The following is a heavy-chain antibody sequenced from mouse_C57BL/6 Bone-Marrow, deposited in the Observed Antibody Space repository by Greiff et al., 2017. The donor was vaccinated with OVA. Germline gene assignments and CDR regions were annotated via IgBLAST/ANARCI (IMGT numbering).Heavy chain of an antibody. V-gene: IGHV5-15*01. CDR2: ISNLAYSI. CDR3: ARLSTMITTGYWYFDV. CDR1: GFTFSDYG. Sequence: EVKVVESGGGLVQPGGSLKLSCAASGFTFSDYGMAWVRQAPRKGPEWVAFISNLAYSIYYADTVTGRFTISRENAKNTLYLEMSSLRSEDTAMYYCARLSTMITTGYWYFDVWGTGTTVTVSS. J-gene: IGHJ1*03. D-gene: IGHD2-4*01.